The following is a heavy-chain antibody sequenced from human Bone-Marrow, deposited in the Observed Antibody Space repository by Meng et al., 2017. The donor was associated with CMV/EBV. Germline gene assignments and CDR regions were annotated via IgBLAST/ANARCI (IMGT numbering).Heavy chain of an antibody. CDR3: ARDRRTRYCSSTSCHPAYYYGMDV. V-gene: IGHV4-59*12. CDR2: IYYSGST. CDR1: GGSISSYY. D-gene: IGHD2-2*01. J-gene: IGHJ6*02. Sequence: SETLSLTCTVSGGSISSYYWSWIRQPPGKGLEWIGYIYYSGSTNYNPSLKSRVTISVDTSKNQFSLKLSSVTAADTAVYYCARDRRTRYCSSTSCHPAYYYGMDVWGQGTTVTVSS.